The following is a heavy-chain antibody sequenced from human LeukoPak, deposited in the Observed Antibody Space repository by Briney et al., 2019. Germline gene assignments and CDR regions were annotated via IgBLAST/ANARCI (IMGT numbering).Heavy chain of an antibody. J-gene: IGHJ4*02. CDR1: GGSISSSNYY. D-gene: IGHD5-12*01. CDR2: IYYSGST. CDR3: ARDGYSGSDAL. Sequence: KASETLSLTCTVSGGSISSSNYYWGWIRQPPGKGLELIGSIYYSGSTYYSPSLKSRVTISVDTSKNQFSLKLSSVTAADTAVYYCARDGYSGSDALWGQGTLVTVSS. V-gene: IGHV4-39*07.